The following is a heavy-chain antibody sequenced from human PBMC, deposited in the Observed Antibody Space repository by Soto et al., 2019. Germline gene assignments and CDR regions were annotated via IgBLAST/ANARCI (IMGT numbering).Heavy chain of an antibody. CDR1: GGSISSYY. Sequence: PSETLSLTCTVSGGSISSYYWSWIRQPPGKGLEWIGYIYYSGSTNYNPSLKSRVTISVDTSKNQFSLKLSSVTAADTAVYYCGKSMHYCITMVRGVIRTWCDPWGQGTLVTVSS. CDR3: GKSMHYCITMVRGVIRTWCDP. D-gene: IGHD3-10*01. CDR2: IYYSGST. J-gene: IGHJ5*02. V-gene: IGHV4-59*01.